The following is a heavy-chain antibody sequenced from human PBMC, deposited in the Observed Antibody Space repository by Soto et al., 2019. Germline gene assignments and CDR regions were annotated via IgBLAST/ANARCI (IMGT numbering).Heavy chain of an antibody. CDR2: INPSGGST. D-gene: IGHD1-7*01. J-gene: IGHJ6*02. V-gene: IGHV1-46*01. CDR1: GYTFTSYY. Sequence: ASVKVSCKASGYTFTSYYMHWVRQAPGQGLEWMGIINPSGGSTSYAQKFQGRVTMTRDTSTSTVYMELSSLRSEDTAVYYCARVLTGTSIHYGMDVWGQGTTVTVSS. CDR3: ARVLTGTSIHYGMDV.